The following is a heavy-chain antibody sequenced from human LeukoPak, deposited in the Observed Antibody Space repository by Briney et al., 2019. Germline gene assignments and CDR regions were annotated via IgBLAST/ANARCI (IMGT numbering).Heavy chain of an antibody. Sequence: PGRSLRLSCAASGFTFSSYGMHWVRQAPGKGLEWVAVIWYDGSNKYYADSVKGRFTISRDSSKNTLYLQMNSLRAEDTAVYYCARAYNWNEDNWFDPWGQGTLVTVSS. J-gene: IGHJ5*02. CDR3: ARAYNWNEDNWFDP. V-gene: IGHV3-33*01. D-gene: IGHD1-1*01. CDR1: GFTFSSYG. CDR2: IWYDGSNK.